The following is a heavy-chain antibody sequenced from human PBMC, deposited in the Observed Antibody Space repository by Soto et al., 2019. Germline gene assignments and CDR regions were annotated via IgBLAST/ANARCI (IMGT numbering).Heavy chain of an antibody. D-gene: IGHD3-16*02. CDR3: AKALGVLSLVSYDH. Sequence: QVQLVESGGGVVQPGRSLRLSCAASGFTFSSYGMHWVRQAPGKGLEWVAVISYDGSNKYYADSVKGRVTISRDNSKNTLYLQMNSLRGEDTAVYYSAKALGVLSLVSYDHWGQGVLVTVAS. CDR1: GFTFSSYG. J-gene: IGHJ4*02. V-gene: IGHV3-30*18. CDR2: ISYDGSNK.